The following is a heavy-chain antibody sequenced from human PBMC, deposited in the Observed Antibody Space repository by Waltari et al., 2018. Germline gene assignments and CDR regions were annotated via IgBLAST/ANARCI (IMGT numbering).Heavy chain of an antibody. CDR2: ICYSGTT. CDR1: GCSLRRTRPP. V-gene: IGHV4-39*07. J-gene: IGHJ5*02. D-gene: IGHD3-3*01. Sequence: QLQLQESGPGLVKPSETLSHPCSFPGCSLRRTRPPWAWIRQPPGKGLEWIGSICYSGTTYYNLSLKSRVTLSVDTSKNQFSLKLSSVTAADTAMYFCARVARGGYYTGWFDTWGQGALVTVSS. CDR3: ARVARGGYYTGWFDT.